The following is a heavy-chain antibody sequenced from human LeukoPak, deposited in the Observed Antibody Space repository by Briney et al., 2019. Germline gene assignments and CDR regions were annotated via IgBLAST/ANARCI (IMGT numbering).Heavy chain of an antibody. D-gene: IGHD5-24*01. CDR1: GYTFTSYG. CDR3: ARSQRAGYNVYHFDY. J-gene: IGHJ4*02. CDR2: INPNSGGT. Sequence: ASVKVSCKASGYTFTSYGISWVRQAPGQGLEWMGWINPNSGGTNYAQKFQGRVTMTRDTSISTAYMELSSLRSEDTAVYYCARSQRAGYNVYHFDYWGQGTLVTVSS. V-gene: IGHV1-2*02.